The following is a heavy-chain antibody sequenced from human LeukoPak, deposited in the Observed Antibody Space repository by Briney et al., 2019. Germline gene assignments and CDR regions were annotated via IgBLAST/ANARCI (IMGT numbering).Heavy chain of an antibody. D-gene: IGHD1-26*01. CDR3: ARSGGSPWAYYFDY. J-gene: IGHJ4*02. CDR2: ISSNEDST. CDR1: GFTFSCYA. V-gene: IGHV3-64*01. Sequence: GGSLRLSCAASGFTFSCYAMHWVRQAPGKGLEYVSAISSNEDSTYYANSVKGRFTISRDNSKNTLYLQMGSLRAEDMAVYYCARSGGSPWAYYFDYWGQGTLVTVPS.